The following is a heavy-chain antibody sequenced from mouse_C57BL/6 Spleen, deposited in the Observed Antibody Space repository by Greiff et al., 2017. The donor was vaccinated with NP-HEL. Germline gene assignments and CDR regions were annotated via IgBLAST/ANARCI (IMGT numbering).Heavy chain of an antibody. CDR3: ARGGSFDV. V-gene: IGHV1-69*01. CDR2: IDPSDSYT. Sequence: QVQLQQPGAELVMPGASVKLSCKASGYTFTSYWMHWVKQRPGQGLEWIGEIDPSDSYTNYNQKFKGKSTLTVDKSSSTACMQLSSLTSEDSAVSSCARGGSFDVWGTGTTVTVSS. J-gene: IGHJ1*03. CDR1: GYTFTSYW.